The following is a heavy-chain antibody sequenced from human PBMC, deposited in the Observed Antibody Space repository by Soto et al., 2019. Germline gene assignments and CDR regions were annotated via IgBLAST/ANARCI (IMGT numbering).Heavy chain of an antibody. V-gene: IGHV4-59*08. Sequence: SETLSLTCTVSGGSISSYYWSWIRQPPGKGLEWIGYIYYSGSTNYNPSLKSRVTISVDTSKNQFSLKLSSVTAADTAVYYCARLKSASEYYFADWGQGTLVTVSS. J-gene: IGHJ4*02. CDR1: GGSISSYY. CDR2: IYYSGST. CDR3: ARLKSASEYYFAD.